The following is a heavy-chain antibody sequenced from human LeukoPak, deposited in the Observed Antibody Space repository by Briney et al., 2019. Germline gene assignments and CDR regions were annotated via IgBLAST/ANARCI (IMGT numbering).Heavy chain of an antibody. CDR2: ISWNSGSI. V-gene: IGHV3-9*03. D-gene: IGHD5-24*01. CDR3: AKERGDGYNSEILFDY. J-gene: IGHJ4*02. Sequence: GGSVRLSCAASGFTFDDYAMHWVRQAPGKGLEWVSGISWNSGSIGYADSVKGRFTISRDNAKNSLYLQMNSLRAEDMALYYCAKERGDGYNSEILFDYWGQGTLVTVSS. CDR1: GFTFDDYA.